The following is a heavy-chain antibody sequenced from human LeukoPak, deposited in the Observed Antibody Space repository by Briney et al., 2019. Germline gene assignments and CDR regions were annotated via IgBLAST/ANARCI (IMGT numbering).Heavy chain of an antibody. CDR2: IIPIFGTA. D-gene: IGHD2-15*01. J-gene: IGHJ4*02. Sequence: SVTVSFKSSGGTFIIYAISWVRQAPGQGLEWMGRIIPIFGTANYAQKFQGRVTITADKSTSTAYMELSSLRSEDTAVYYCARDPVVVAATGTDYWGQGTLVTVSS. CDR1: GGTFIIYA. CDR3: ARDPVVVAATGTDY. V-gene: IGHV1-69*06.